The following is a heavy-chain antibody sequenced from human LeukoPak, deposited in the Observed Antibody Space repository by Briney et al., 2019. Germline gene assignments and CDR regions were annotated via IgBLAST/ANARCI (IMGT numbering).Heavy chain of an antibody. Sequence: GGSLRLSCAASGFTFSSYAMSWVRQAPGKGLEWVSGITNGGFGTYYAQSVKGRFTISRDNSKNTLYLLMSSLRAEDTALYYCAKYQSGSGYDYWGQGTLVTVSS. CDR2: ITNGGFGT. J-gene: IGHJ4*02. CDR3: AKYQSGSGYDY. V-gene: IGHV3-23*01. CDR1: GFTFSSYA. D-gene: IGHD5-12*01.